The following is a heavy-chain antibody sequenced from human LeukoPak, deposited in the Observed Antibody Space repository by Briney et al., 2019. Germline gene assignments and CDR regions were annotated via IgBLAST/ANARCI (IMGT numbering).Heavy chain of an antibody. Sequence: SETLSLTCSVSDGSMCNYYRKCIRQPPGKGLEWIGSIIHGARTTGKTNYNPSLESRVKISIDTSRTQFSLKLTSVTVADTAVYYCVRRDRTSWDLLYWGQGALVTVSS. CDR1: DGSMCNYY. CDR3: VRRDRTSWDLLY. CDR2: IIHGARTTGKT. D-gene: IGHD6-13*01. J-gene: IGHJ4*02. V-gene: IGHV4-4*08.